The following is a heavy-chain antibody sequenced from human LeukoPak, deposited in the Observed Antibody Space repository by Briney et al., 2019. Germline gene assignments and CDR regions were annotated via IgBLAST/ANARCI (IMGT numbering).Heavy chain of an antibody. J-gene: IGHJ4*02. D-gene: IGHD1-26*01. Sequence: PSETLSLTCTVSGDSISSSYYYWGWIRQPPGKGLEWIGNIYYSGSTYYNASLQSRVTISIDTSKNQFSLRLNSVTAADTAMYFCVKSGGYGLIDYWGQGTLVTVSS. CDR3: VKSGGYGLIDY. CDR1: GDSISSSYYY. V-gene: IGHV4-39*01. CDR2: IYYSGST.